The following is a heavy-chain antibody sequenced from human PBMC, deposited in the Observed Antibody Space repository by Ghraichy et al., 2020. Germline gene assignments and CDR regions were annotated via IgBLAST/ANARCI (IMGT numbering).Heavy chain of an antibody. V-gene: IGHV4-59*01. Sequence: SQTLSLTCTVSGGSISSYYWSWMRQSPGKGLEWIGYIYNDGSAKYNPSLKSRVTISVDTSKNQFSLKMRSVTAADTAIYYCARDRGTWNFENDRYYYFGMDVWGPGPTVTVS. J-gene: IGHJ6*02. D-gene: IGHD1-7*01. CDR2: IYNDGSA. CDR1: GGSISSYY. CDR3: ARDRGTWNFENDRYYYFGMDV.